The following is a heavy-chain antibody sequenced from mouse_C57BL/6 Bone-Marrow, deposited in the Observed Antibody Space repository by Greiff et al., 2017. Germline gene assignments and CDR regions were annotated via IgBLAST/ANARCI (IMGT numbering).Heavy chain of an antibody. Sequence: VQLQQPGAELVKPGASMKLSCKASGYTFTNYWMHWVKQRPGQGLEWIGMMHPNGGSPDYNEKFKSEATLSVDKSSRTAYMELSSLTSEDSAVYYCARSYDYDDYTMDYWGQGTSVTVSS. CDR3: ARSYDYDDYTMDY. CDR2: MHPNGGSP. D-gene: IGHD2-4*01. J-gene: IGHJ4*01. V-gene: IGHV1-64*01. CDR1: GYTFTNYW.